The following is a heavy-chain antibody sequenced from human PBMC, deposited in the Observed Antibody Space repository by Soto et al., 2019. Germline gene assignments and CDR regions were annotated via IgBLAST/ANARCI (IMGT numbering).Heavy chain of an antibody. J-gene: IGHJ6*02. CDR3: ARIQGDGYNHYYYGMDV. CDR2: IDWDDDK. V-gene: IGHV2-70*11. D-gene: IGHD5-12*01. Sequence: SGPTLVNPTQTLTLTCTFSGFSLSTSGMCVSWIRQPPGKALEWLARIDWDDDKYYSTSLKTRLTISKDTSKNQVVLTMTNMDPVDTATYYCARIQGDGYNHYYYGMDVWGQGTTVTV. CDR1: GFSLSTSGMC.